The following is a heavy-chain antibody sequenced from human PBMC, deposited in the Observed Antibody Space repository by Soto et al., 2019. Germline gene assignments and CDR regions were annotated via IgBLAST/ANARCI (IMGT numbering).Heavy chain of an antibody. CDR3: ARESEDLTSNFDY. CDR2: ISSTTNYI. CDR1: GFTFTRYS. Sequence: KPVGSLRLSCADSGFTFTRYSMNWVRQAPGKGLEWVSSISSTTNYIYYGDSMKGRFTISRDNAKNSLYLEMNSLRAEDTAVYYCARESEDLTSNFDYWGQGTLVTVSS. J-gene: IGHJ4*02. V-gene: IGHV3-21*06.